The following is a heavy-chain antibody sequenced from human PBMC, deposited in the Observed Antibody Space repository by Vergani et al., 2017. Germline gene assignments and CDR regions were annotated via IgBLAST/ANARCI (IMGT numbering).Heavy chain of an antibody. CDR2: IYYSGST. Sequence: QLQLQESDPGLVKPSETLSLTCTVSGGPIRSTFYYWVWIRQPPGKGLEWIGTIYYSGSTYYNPSLKSRVTISVDTSKNQFSLKLNSVTAADTAVYYCARHKEQLVPGNYYYYYYMDVWGKGTTVTVSS. CDR1: GGPIRSTFYY. CDR3: ARHKEQLVPGNYYYYYYMDV. D-gene: IGHD6-13*01. J-gene: IGHJ6*03. V-gene: IGHV4-39*01.